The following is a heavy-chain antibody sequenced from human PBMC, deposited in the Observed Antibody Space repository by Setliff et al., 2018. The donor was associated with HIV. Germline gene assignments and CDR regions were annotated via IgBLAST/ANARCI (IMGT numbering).Heavy chain of an antibody. Sequence: SVKVSCKASGGTFSLYAINWVRQAPGQGLEWMGGIIPIFNTANYAQKFQGRVTITADGSTSTAYMELSSLRFEDTATYYCARDQASGYEKVWFSWIDPWGQGTLVTVSS. D-gene: IGHD5-12*01. V-gene: IGHV1-69*13. CDR2: IIPIFNTA. CDR1: GGTFSLYA. J-gene: IGHJ5*02. CDR3: ARDQASGYEKVWFSWIDP.